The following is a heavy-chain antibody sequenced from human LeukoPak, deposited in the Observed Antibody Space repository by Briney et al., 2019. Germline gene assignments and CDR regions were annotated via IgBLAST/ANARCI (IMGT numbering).Heavy chain of an antibody. CDR3: TRETSLRYYDFWRGWAY. CDR2: TFYRSKWYN. Sequence: SQTLSLTCAISGDSVSSNIAAWNGLRQSPSRGLEWLGRTFYRSKWYNDYAVFVKSRITITPAPSKNQISLQMNYVTPEDTAVHHCTRETSLRYYDFWRGWAYWGQGTLVTASS. CDR1: GDSVSSNIAA. V-gene: IGHV6-1*01. J-gene: IGHJ4*02. D-gene: IGHD3-3*01.